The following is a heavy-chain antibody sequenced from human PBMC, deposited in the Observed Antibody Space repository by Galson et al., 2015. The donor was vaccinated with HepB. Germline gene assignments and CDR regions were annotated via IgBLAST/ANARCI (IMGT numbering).Heavy chain of an antibody. V-gene: IGHV4-34*01. D-gene: IGHD3-10*01. CDR3: ARATMVRGLGY. CDR2: INHSGST. J-gene: IGHJ4*02. CDR1: GGSFSGYY. Sequence: ETLSLTCAVYGGSFSGYYWSWIRQPPGKGLEWIGEINHSGSTNYNPSLKSRVTISVDTSKNQFSLKLSSVTAADTAVYYCARATMVRGLGYWGQGTLVTVSS.